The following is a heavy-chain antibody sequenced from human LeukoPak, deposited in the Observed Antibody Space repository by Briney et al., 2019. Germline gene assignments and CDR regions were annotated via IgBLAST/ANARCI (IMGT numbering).Heavy chain of an antibody. Sequence: GASVKVSCKASGYTFTTYGISWVRQAPGQWLEWMGGIIPIFGTANYAQKFQGRVTITADESTSTAYMELSSLRSEDTAVYYCASGGSLAYFDYWGQGTLVTVSS. CDR3: ASGGSLAYFDY. D-gene: IGHD1-26*01. CDR1: GYTFTTYG. J-gene: IGHJ4*02. V-gene: IGHV1-69*13. CDR2: IIPIFGTA.